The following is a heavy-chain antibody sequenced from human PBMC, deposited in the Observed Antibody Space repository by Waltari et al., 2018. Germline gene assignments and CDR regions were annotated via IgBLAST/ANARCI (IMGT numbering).Heavy chain of an antibody. D-gene: IGHD3-9*01. J-gene: IGHJ4*02. Sequence: QVQLQESGPGLVKPSQTLSLTCTVSGDSITRGGHYWSWIRQHPGKGLEWIGYIYYSGSTHYNPSLKSRVSISVDTSKNQFSLKLSSVTAADTALYYCVRRHWEAGYYRDQWGPGTLVTVSS. V-gene: IGHV4-31*03. CDR2: IYYSGST. CDR3: VRRHWEAGYYRDQ. CDR1: GDSITRGGHY.